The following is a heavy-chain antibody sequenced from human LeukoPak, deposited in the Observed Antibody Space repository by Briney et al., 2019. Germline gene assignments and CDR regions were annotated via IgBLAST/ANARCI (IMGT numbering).Heavy chain of an antibody. D-gene: IGHD6-25*01. CDR3: ARDREAAGMDV. CDR2: IYYSGST. J-gene: IGHJ6*02. CDR1: GGSISSSSYY. V-gene: IGHV4-39*07. Sequence: PSETLSLTCTVSGGSISSSSYYWGWIRQPPGKGLEWIGNIYYSGSTYYNPSLKSRVTISVDKSKNQFSLKLSSVTAADTAVYYCARDREAAGMDVWGQGTTVTVSS.